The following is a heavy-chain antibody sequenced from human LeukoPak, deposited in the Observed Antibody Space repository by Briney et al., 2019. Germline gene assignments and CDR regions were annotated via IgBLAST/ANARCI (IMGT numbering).Heavy chain of an antibody. J-gene: IGHJ5*02. CDR2: INHSGST. V-gene: IGHV4-34*01. CDR3: ARGEIVVVPAANGINWFDP. CDR1: GGSFSGYY. Sequence: SETLSLTCAVYGGSFSGYYWSWIRQPPGKGLEWIGEINHSGSTYYNPSLKSRVTISVDTSKNQFSLKLSSVTAADTAVYYCARGEIVVVPAANGINWFDPWGQGTLVTVSS. D-gene: IGHD2-2*01.